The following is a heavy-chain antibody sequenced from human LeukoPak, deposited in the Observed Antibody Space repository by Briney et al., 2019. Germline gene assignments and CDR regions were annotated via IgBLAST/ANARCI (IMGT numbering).Heavy chain of an antibody. Sequence: GALRLSCAASGFTFSGYSMNWVRLAPGKGLEWVAYISGSSSTIYYADSVKGRFTISRDNAKNSLYLQMNSLRGEDTAVYYCARVRGSYHGDYWGQGTLVTVSS. CDR2: ISGSSSTI. CDR3: ARVRGSYHGDY. D-gene: IGHD1-26*01. J-gene: IGHJ4*02. V-gene: IGHV3-48*01. CDR1: GFTFSGYS.